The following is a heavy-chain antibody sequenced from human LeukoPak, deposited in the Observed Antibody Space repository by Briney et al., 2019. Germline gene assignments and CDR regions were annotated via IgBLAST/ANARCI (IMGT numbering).Heavy chain of an antibody. CDR1: GFTFSSYN. CDR3: ARGSDYLFDC. J-gene: IGHJ4*02. D-gene: IGHD4-17*01. Sequence: GGSLRLSCAASGFTFSSYNMNWVRQAPGKGLEWVSCINSSSTTIYYADSVKGRFTVSRDNAKNSLYLQMNSLRVEDTAVYYCARGSDYLFDCWGQGTLVTVSS. V-gene: IGHV3-48*04. CDR2: INSSSTTI.